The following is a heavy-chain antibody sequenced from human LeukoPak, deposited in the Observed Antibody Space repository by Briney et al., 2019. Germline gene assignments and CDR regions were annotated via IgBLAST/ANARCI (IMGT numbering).Heavy chain of an antibody. Sequence: PGRSLRLSCAASGFTFSSYGMHWVRQAPGKGLEWVAVIWYDGSNKYYGDSVKGRFTISRDNSKNTLYLQMNSLRAEDTAVYYCARGYCSGRSCYSGNWFDPWGQGTLVTVSS. J-gene: IGHJ5*02. V-gene: IGHV3-33*01. CDR3: ARGYCSGRSCYSGNWFDP. CDR2: IWYDGSNK. CDR1: GFTFSSYG. D-gene: IGHD2-15*01.